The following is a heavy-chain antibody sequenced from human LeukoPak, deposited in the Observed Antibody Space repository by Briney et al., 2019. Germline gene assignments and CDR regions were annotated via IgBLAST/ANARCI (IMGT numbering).Heavy chain of an antibody. V-gene: IGHV3-74*01. J-gene: IGHJ4*02. Sequence: GGSLRLSCAASGFTFSSYWMHWVRHAPGKGLVWVSRINSDGSSTSYADSVKGRFTVSRGNSKNTLYLQMDNLRVEDTAVYYCARDLNREDFDYWGQGTLVAVSS. CDR3: ARDLNREDFDY. CDR1: GFTFSSYW. D-gene: IGHD1-14*01. CDR2: INSDGSST.